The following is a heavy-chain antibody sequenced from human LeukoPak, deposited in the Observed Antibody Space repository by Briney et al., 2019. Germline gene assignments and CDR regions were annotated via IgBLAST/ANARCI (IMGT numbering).Heavy chain of an antibody. CDR2: IHHSGST. Sequence: PSGTLSLTCAVSGGSISSSNWWSWVRQPPGKGLEWIGEIHHSGSTNYNPSLKSRVTISVDKSKNQFSLKLSSVTAADTAVYYCARVIRGALRAAAFGIWGQGTMVTVSS. CDR3: ARVIRGALRAAAFGI. J-gene: IGHJ3*02. D-gene: IGHD3-10*01. CDR1: GGSISSSNW. V-gene: IGHV4-4*02.